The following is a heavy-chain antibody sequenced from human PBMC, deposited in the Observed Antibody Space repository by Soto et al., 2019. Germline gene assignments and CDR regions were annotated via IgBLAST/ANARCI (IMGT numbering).Heavy chain of an antibody. Sequence: EVPLVESGGGLVQPGESLRLSCAASGFTFSNHWMHWVRQAPGERPVWISRIKTDGTITDYADYVKGRLTVSRDNAKNTLFLQMNSLRAEDTAVYYCARNWNGVDYWGQGTLVTVSS. CDR1: GFTFSNHW. CDR3: ARNWNGVDY. J-gene: IGHJ4*02. V-gene: IGHV3-74*01. CDR2: IKTDGTIT. D-gene: IGHD1-1*01.